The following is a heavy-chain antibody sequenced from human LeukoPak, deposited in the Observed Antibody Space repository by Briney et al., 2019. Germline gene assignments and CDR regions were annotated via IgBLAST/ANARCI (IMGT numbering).Heavy chain of an antibody. D-gene: IGHD3-10*01. Sequence: GGSLRLSCAASGFTLSDYYMSWIRQAPGKGLEWVSYISSSGSTIYYADSVKGRFTIPRDNAKNSLYLQMNSLRAEDTAVYYCASPIKPLGGSGSYYPTHWGQGTLVTVSS. CDR1: GFTLSDYY. CDR3: ASPIKPLGGSGSYYPTH. V-gene: IGHV3-11*01. J-gene: IGHJ4*02. CDR2: ISSSGSTI.